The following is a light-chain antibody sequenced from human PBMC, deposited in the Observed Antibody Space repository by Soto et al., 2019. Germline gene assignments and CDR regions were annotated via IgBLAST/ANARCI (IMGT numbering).Light chain of an antibody. CDR1: QSVSSY. CDR3: QQYDNWPSIT. J-gene: IGKJ5*01. Sequence: EIVMTQSPATLFVSPGERATLSCRAIQSVSSYLAWYQQKPGQAPRLLIYGASTRATGIPARFSGSGSGTEFTLTISSLQSEDFAVYYCQQYDNWPSITFGQGTRLEIK. V-gene: IGKV3-15*01. CDR2: GAS.